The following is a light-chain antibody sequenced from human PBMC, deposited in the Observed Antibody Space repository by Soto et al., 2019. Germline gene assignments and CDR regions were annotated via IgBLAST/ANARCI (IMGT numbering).Light chain of an antibody. CDR2: AAS. CDR1: QGISDY. V-gene: IGKV1-9*01. CDR3: QQMNSFPST. Sequence: IQLTQSPSSLSASVGDSVTITCRASQGISDYLAWYQQKPGKAPKLHIYAASTLQSGVPSRFSGSGSGTDFTRTISSRQPEDCATYYFQQMNSFPSTFRPGTKVDIK. J-gene: IGKJ3*01.